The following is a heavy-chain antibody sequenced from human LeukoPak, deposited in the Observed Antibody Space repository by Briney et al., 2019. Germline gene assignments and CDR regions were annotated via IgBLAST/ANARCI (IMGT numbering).Heavy chain of an antibody. CDR1: GFTVISNY. CDR3: ARVPDAMLGYFDY. CDR2: IYSGGST. V-gene: IGHV3-53*01. Sequence: GGSLRLSCAASGFTVISNYMSWVRQAPGKGLEWVSGIYSGGSTYYADSVKGRFTISRDNSKNTLYLQMNSLRAEDTALNYCARVPDAMLGYFDYWGQGTLVTVSS. J-gene: IGHJ4*02. D-gene: IGHD2-2*01.